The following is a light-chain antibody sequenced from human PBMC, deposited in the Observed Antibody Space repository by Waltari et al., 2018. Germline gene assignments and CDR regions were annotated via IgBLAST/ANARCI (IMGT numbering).Light chain of an antibody. Sequence: EIVMTQSPATLSVSPGESVTLSCRSSQSVSGKLAWYQQKPGQPPRLLLSGASTRATGIPARFSGSASGTEFTLTISSLQSEDSAVYYCQQYYNWPLTFGGGTNVEI. CDR1: QSVSGK. J-gene: IGKJ4*01. CDR2: GAS. V-gene: IGKV3-15*01. CDR3: QQYYNWPLT.